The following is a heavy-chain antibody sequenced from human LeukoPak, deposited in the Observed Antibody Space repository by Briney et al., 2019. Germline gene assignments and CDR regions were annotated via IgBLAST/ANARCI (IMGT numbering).Heavy chain of an antibody. CDR1: GGSISSGDYY. CDR2: IYYSGST. CDR3: ARDKAAETHFDY. D-gene: IGHD6-13*01. V-gene: IGHV4-30-4*01. Sequence: SETLSLTCTVSGGSISSGDYYWSWIRQPPGKGLEWIGYIYYSGSTYYNPSLKSRVTISVDTSKNQFSLKLSSVTAADTAVYYCARDKAAETHFDYWGQGTLVTVPS. J-gene: IGHJ4*02.